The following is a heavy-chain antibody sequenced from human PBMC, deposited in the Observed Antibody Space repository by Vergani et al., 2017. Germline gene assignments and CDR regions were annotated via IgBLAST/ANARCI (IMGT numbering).Heavy chain of an antibody. CDR1: GFTFSSYA. J-gene: IGHJ4*02. V-gene: IGHV3-23*04. CDR2: ISGSGSST. D-gene: IGHD3-3*01. Sequence: VQLVQSGGGLVQPGGSLRLSCAASGFTFSSYAMTWVRQAPGKGLEWVSSISGSGSSTEYADSVKGRFTISRDNSKNTLYRELNSLRAEDTAVDYCTKVVRITIFGLVAPTDYWGQGALVTVSS. CDR3: TKVVRITIFGLVAPTDY.